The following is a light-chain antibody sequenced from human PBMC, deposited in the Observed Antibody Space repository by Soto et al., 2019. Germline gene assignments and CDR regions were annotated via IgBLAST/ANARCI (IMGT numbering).Light chain of an antibody. CDR1: SSDVGAYNY. CDR3: TSYAGSDIWV. J-gene: IGLJ3*02. CDR2: EVS. Sequence: QSALTQPPSASGSPGQSVTISCTGTSSDVGAYNYVSWYQQYPGKAPKLMIYEVSKRPSGVPDRFSGSKSGKTASLAVSGLQREDEADYYCTSYAGSDIWVFGGGTQLPVL. V-gene: IGLV2-8*01.